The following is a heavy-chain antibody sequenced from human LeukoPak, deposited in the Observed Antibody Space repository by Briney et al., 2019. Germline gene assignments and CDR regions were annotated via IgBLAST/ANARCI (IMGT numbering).Heavy chain of an antibody. CDR1: GGSFSGYY. Sequence: TSETLSLTCAVYGGSFSGYYWNWIRQPPGKGLDWIGYIYHSGSTNYNPSLKSRVTISVDTSKTQISLKLRAVTAADTAVYYCARSRVWSDYWGYFDYWGQGTLVTVSS. CDR3: ARSRVWSDYWGYFDY. CDR2: IYHSGST. J-gene: IGHJ4*02. D-gene: IGHD3-3*01. V-gene: IGHV4-59*01.